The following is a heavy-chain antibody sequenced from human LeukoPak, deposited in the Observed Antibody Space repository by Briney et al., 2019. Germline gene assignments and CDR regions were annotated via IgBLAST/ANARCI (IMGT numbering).Heavy chain of an antibody. CDR1: GGSISSYY. J-gene: IGHJ4*02. CDR2: IYYSGST. CDR3: ARVPVGLWFSFDS. V-gene: IGHV4-59*12. D-gene: IGHD5-18*01. Sequence: TLSLTCTVSGGSISSYYWSWIRQPPGKGLEWIGYIYYSGSTNYNPSLKSRVTISVDTSKNQFSLKLNSVTAADTAVYYCARVPVGLWFSFDSWGQGTLVTVSS.